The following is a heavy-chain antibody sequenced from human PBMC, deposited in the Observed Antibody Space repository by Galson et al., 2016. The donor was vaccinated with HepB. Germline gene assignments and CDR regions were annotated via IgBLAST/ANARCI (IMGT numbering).Heavy chain of an antibody. Sequence: SLRLSCAASGFTFSSYGMHWVRQAPGKGLEWVAAIWFDGTQTHYADSVKGRFSIPRDNSENTLYLQMTNLRAEDTAVYFCARAPGGGYPTATYYWGQGALVTVSS. D-gene: IGHD3-10*01. J-gene: IGHJ4*02. CDR1: GFTFSSYG. CDR3: ARAPGGGYPTATYY. V-gene: IGHV3-33*08. CDR2: IWFDGTQT.